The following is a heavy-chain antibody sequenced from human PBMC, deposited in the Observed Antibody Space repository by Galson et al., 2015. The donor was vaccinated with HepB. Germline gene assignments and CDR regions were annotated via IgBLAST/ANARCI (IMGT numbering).Heavy chain of an antibody. CDR2: ISSSSSYI. V-gene: IGHV3-21*01. CDR3: ARDGGDFWSGYSQYYYYYYMDV. D-gene: IGHD3-3*01. J-gene: IGHJ6*03. CDR1: GFTFSSYS. Sequence: SLRLSCAASGFTFSSYSMNWVRQAPGKGLEWVSSISSSSSYIYYADSVKGRFTISRDNAKNSLYLQMNSLRAEDTAVYYCARDGGDFWSGYSQYYYYYYMDVWGKGTTVTVSS.